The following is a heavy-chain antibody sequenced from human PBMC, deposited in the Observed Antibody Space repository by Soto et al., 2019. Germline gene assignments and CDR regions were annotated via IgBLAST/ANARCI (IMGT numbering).Heavy chain of an antibody. CDR2: INAGNGNT. V-gene: IGHV1-3*01. D-gene: IGHD4-17*01. J-gene: IGHJ6*02. CDR3: ASKSSVSLTLTTYYYYGMDV. Sequence: ASVKVSCKASGYTFTSYAMHWVRQAPGQRLEWMGWINAGNGNTKYSQKFQGRVTITRDTSASTAYMELSSLRSEDTAVYYCASKSSVSLTLTTYYYYGMDVCGQGTTVTVSS. CDR1: GYTFTSYA.